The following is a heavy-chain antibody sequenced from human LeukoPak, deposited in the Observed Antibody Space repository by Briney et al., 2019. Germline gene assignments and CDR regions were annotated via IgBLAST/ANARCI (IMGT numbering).Heavy chain of an antibody. Sequence: TSETLSLTCTVSGGSISSYYWSWIRQPPGKGLEWIGYIYYSGSTNYNPSLKSRVTISVDTSKNQFSLKLSSVTAADTAVYYCARVNINNWHSCDYWGQGTLVTVSS. V-gene: IGHV4-59*12. CDR1: GGSISSYY. J-gene: IGHJ4*02. CDR2: IYYSGST. D-gene: IGHD1-1*01. CDR3: ARVNINNWHSCDY.